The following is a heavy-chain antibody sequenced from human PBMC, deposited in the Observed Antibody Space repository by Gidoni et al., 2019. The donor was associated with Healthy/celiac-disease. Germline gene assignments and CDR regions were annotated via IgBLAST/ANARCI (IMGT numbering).Heavy chain of an antibody. Sequence: EVQLVESGGGLVKPGGSLRLSCAASGFTFSSYSMNWVRQAPGKGLEWVSSISSSSSYIYYTDSVKGRFTISRDKAKNSLYLRINSLRAEDTAVYYCAPGGTTVTSKHFDYWGQGTLVTVSS. V-gene: IGHV3-21*01. CDR3: APGGTTVTSKHFDY. CDR1: GFTFSSYS. D-gene: IGHD4-17*01. CDR2: ISSSSSYI. J-gene: IGHJ4*02.